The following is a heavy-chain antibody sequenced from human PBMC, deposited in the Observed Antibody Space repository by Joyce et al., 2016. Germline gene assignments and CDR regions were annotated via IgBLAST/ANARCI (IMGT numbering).Heavy chain of an antibody. D-gene: IGHD1/OR15-1a*01. CDR3: VRAPNNAWHNFDY. J-gene: IGHJ4*02. Sequence: QVQLVASGGGVVQPGMSRRLSCAASGFSFSASAMHWVRQGLGKGLEWVAVTSYNGNKRVYADSVKGRFTISRDNSKNTLYLQMNSLRAEDTALYYCVRAPNNAWHNFDYWGQGALVTVSS. CDR2: TSYNGNKR. CDR1: GFSFSASA. V-gene: IGHV3-30*04.